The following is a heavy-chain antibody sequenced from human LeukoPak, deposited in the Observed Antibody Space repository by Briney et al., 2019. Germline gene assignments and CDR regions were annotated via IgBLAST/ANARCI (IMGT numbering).Heavy chain of an antibody. Sequence: GGSLRLSCAASEFTFSSYFMNWVRQAPGKGLEWVSSISSGSTYIYYADSVKGRFTISRDNAKNSLYLQMNSLRAEDTAVYYCAREGTYYYDSSGYYLADYWGQGTLVTVSS. CDR2: ISSGSTYI. CDR1: EFTFSSYF. CDR3: AREGTYYYDSSGYYLADY. J-gene: IGHJ4*02. D-gene: IGHD3-22*01. V-gene: IGHV3-21*01.